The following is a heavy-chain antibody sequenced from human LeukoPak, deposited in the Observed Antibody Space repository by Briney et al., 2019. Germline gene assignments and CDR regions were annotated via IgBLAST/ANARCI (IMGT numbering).Heavy chain of an antibody. J-gene: IGHJ3*02. Sequence: GGSLRLSCAASGFTFSGSARHWVRQASGKGLEWVGRIRSKANSYATAYAASVKGRFTISRDDSKNTAYLQMNSLKTEDTAVDYCTRPLITYCGGDCYAPDAFDIWGQGTMVTVSS. CDR1: GFTFSGSA. V-gene: IGHV3-73*01. D-gene: IGHD2-21*02. CDR3: TRPLITYCGGDCYAPDAFDI. CDR2: IRSKANSYAT.